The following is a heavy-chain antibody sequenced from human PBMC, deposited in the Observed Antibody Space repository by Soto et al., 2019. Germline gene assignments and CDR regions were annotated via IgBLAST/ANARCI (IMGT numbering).Heavy chain of an antibody. J-gene: IGHJ3*02. D-gene: IGHD2-2*01. CDR2: ISSSSSYI. V-gene: IGHV3-21*01. Sequence: PGGSLRLSCAASGFTFSSYSMNWVRQAPGKGLEWVSSISSSSSYIYYADSVKGRFTISRDNAKNSLYLQMNSLRAEDTAVYYCARDRTPGYCSSTSCYQDAFDIWGQGTMVTV. CDR3: ARDRTPGYCSSTSCYQDAFDI. CDR1: GFTFSSYS.